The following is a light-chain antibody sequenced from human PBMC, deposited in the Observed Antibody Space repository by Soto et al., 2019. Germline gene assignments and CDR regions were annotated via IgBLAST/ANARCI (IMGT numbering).Light chain of an antibody. CDR1: SSDVGDYKY. CDR3: SSYAGSNVI. CDR2: EVD. Sequence: QSVLTQPPSASGSPGQSVAISCTGTSSDVGDYKYVSWYQQHPGKAPKLMIYEVDKRPSGVPDRFSGSKSGNTASLAVSGLQAEDEADYFCSSYAGSNVIFGGGTQLTFL. V-gene: IGLV2-8*01. J-gene: IGLJ2*01.